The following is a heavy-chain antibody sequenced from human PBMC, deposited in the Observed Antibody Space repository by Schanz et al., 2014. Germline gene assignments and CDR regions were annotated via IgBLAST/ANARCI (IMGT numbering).Heavy chain of an antibody. J-gene: IGHJ4*02. CDR1: GFNFSDYA. V-gene: IGHV3-23*01. Sequence: EVHLLESGGGLVPPGGSLRLSCAASGFNFSDYAMCWVRQAPGKGLEWVSAISGGGGTTYYADSVKGRFTISSDNSKSTLYLQMSSLRAEDTAVYYCAKSQGSSFDSWGQGTLVTVSS. D-gene: IGHD6-13*01. CDR3: AKSQGSSFDS. CDR2: ISGGGGTT.